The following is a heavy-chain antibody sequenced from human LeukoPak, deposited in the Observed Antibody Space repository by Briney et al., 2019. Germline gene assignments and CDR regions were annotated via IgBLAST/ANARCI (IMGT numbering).Heavy chain of an antibody. CDR2: IYYSGST. Sequence: SQTLSLTCTVSVGSICSGCYYWSWIRQHPGKGLQWIGYIYYSGSTYYNPSLKSRVTISVDTSKNQFSLKLSSVTAADTAVYYCAREIIVVVPAAIRKNGNWFDPWGQGTLVTVSS. D-gene: IGHD2-2*02. CDR1: VGSICSGCYY. V-gene: IGHV4-31*03. J-gene: IGHJ5*02. CDR3: AREIIVVVPAAIRKNGNWFDP.